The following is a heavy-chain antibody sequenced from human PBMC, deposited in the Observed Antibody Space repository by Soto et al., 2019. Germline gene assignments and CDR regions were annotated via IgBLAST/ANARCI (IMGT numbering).Heavy chain of an antibody. V-gene: IGHV3-23*01. J-gene: IGHJ4*02. CDR2: ISGSGGST. CDR3: ARRGSGSYYDY. Sequence: EVQLLESGGGLVQPGGSRRLSCAAAGFTFSSYAMMWVRQAPGKGLEWVSAISGSGGSTYYADSVKGRFTISRDNSKNTLYLQMNSLRAEDTAVYYCARRGSGSYYDYWGQGTLVTVSS. D-gene: IGHD1-26*01. CDR1: GFTFSSYA.